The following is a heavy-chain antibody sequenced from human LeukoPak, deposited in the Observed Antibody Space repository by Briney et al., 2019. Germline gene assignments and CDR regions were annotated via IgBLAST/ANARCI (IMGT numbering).Heavy chain of an antibody. D-gene: IGHD2-15*01. CDR2: IRYDGGNK. Sequence: GGSLRLSCAASGFTFSSYGMHWVRQAPGKGLEWVAFIRYDGGNKYYADSVKGRFTISRDNSKNTLYLQMNSLRAEDTAVYYCARDLYCSGGSCYSHYFDYWGQGTLVTVSS. CDR3: ARDLYCSGGSCYSHYFDY. CDR1: GFTFSSYG. V-gene: IGHV3-30*02. J-gene: IGHJ4*02.